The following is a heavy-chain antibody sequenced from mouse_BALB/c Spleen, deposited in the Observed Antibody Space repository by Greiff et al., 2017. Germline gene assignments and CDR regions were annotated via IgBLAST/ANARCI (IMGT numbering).Heavy chain of an antibody. V-gene: IGHV14-3*02. Sequence: EVQLQESGAELVKPGASVKLSCTASGFNIKDTYMHWVKQRPEQGLEWIGRIDPANGNTKYDPKFQGKATITADTSSNTAYLQLSSLTSEDTAVYYCARLLPLDYWGQGTTLTVSS. CDR2: IDPANGNT. J-gene: IGHJ2*01. D-gene: IGHD2-3*01. CDR3: ARLLPLDY. CDR1: GFNIKDTY.